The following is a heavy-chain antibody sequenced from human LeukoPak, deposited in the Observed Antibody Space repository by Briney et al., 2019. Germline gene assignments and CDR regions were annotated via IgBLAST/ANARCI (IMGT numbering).Heavy chain of an antibody. CDR1: GGTFSSYA. D-gene: IGHD3-10*01. CDR3: ARSVITMVRGVIPYYFNY. Sequence: SVKVSCKASGGTFSSYAISWVRQAPGQGLEWMGGIIPIFGTANYAQKFQGRVTITTDESTSTAYMELSSLRSEDTAVYYCARSVITMVRGVIPYYFNYWGQGTLVTVSS. V-gene: IGHV1-69*05. CDR2: IIPIFGTA. J-gene: IGHJ4*02.